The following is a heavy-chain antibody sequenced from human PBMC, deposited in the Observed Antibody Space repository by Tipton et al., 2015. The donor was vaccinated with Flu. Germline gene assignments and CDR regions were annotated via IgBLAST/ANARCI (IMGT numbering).Heavy chain of an antibody. J-gene: IGHJ4*02. CDR1: GGSIGSSTYY. D-gene: IGHD1-1*01. Sequence: TLSLTCTVFGGSIGSSTYYWGWIRQPPGKGLEWIGSIRYGGSSYYTPSLKSRVTISLDMSKDQFSLKLASVTAADTAVYYCARVWSSFVATASLDYWGRGTLVTVSS. CDR3: ARVWSSFVATASLDY. V-gene: IGHV4-39*07. CDR2: IRYGGSS.